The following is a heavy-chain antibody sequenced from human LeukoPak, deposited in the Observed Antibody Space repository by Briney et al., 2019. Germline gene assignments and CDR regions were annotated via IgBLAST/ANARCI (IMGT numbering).Heavy chain of an antibody. V-gene: IGHV3-49*04. CDR2: IKTQVYGGTT. CDR1: GFPSGDFA. CDR3: TRDHRDDWNPGYYFDY. J-gene: IGHJ4*02. D-gene: IGHD1-1*01. Sequence: GGSLRLSCTTSGFPSGDFAMNWVRQAPGKGLEWVGFIKTQVYGGTTEYGASVKGRFTISRDDSRAIAYLQMNSLKTEDTAVYFCTRDHRDDWNPGYYFDYWGQGALVTVSS.